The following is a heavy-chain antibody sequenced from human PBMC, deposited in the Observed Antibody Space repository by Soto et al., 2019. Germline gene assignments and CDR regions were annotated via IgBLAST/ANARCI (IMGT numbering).Heavy chain of an antibody. CDR3: ARAKSSGWFNYYGMDV. CDR1: GFTFSSYS. D-gene: IGHD6-19*01. Sequence: GGSLRLSCAASGFTFSSYSMNWVRQAPGKGLEWVSYISSSSSTIYYADSVKGRFTISRDNAKNSLYLQMNSLRDEDTAVYYCARAKSSGWFNYYGMDVWGQGTTVTVSS. CDR2: ISSSSSTI. J-gene: IGHJ6*02. V-gene: IGHV3-48*02.